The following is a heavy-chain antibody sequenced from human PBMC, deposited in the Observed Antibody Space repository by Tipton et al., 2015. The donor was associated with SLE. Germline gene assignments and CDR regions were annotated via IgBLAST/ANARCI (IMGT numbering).Heavy chain of an antibody. CDR3: ARDRSISSWDAFDI. V-gene: IGHV3-21*01. J-gene: IGHJ3*02. D-gene: IGHD2-2*01. Sequence: SLRLSCAASGFTFSSYTFNWVRQAPGKGLEWVSSISSTSSYIYYADSLKGRFTISRDNAKNSLYLQMNSLRAEDTAVYYCARDRSISSWDAFDIWGQGTMVTVSS. CDR1: GFTFSSYT. CDR2: ISSTSSYI.